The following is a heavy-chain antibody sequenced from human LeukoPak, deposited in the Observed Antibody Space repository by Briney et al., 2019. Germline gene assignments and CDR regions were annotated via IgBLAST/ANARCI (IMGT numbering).Heavy chain of an antibody. V-gene: IGHV3-21*01. D-gene: IGHD6-19*01. J-gene: IGHJ4*02. CDR2: ISSSSSYI. CDR1: GFTFSTYW. Sequence: GGSLRLSCAASGFTFSTYWIHWVRQAPGKGLEWVSSISSSSSYIYYADSVKGRFTISRDNAKNSLYLQMNSLRAEDTAVYYCARGVAVAGHFDYWGQGTLATVSS. CDR3: ARGVAVAGHFDY.